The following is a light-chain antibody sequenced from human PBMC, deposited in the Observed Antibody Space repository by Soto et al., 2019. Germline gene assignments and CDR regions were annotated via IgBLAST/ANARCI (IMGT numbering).Light chain of an antibody. CDR3: SEYRIGSTVV. V-gene: IGLV2-14*01. CDR2: EVT. J-gene: IGLJ2*01. Sequence: QSALTQPASVSGSPGQSITISCTGTISDVGGYNYVSWYQQFSGKAPTLIIYEVTNRPSGISNRFSGSKSGETASLTISGLRAEDEADYYCSEYRIGSTVVFGGGTKLTVL. CDR1: ISDVGGYNY.